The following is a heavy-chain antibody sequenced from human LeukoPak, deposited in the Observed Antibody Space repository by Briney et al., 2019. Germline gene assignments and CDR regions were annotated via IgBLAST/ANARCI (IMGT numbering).Heavy chain of an antibody. J-gene: IGHJ4*02. CDR1: RFTFSTYV. Sequence: GGSLRLSCAASRFTFSTYVMTWVRQAPGKGLEWVSGIAGGGEYTYYADSVKGRFTISRDNSNNTLFLQMNSLRAEDTAVYYCAKNGQQLYFDYWGQGTLVTVSS. V-gene: IGHV3-23*01. D-gene: IGHD6-13*01. CDR3: AKNGQQLYFDY. CDR2: IAGGGEYT.